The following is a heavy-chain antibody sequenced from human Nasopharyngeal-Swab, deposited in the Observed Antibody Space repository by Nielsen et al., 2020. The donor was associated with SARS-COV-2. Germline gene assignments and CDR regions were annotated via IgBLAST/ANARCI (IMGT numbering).Heavy chain of an antibody. J-gene: IGHJ6*03. V-gene: IGHV4-39*07. CDR2: IYYSGSP. D-gene: IGHD3-10*01. Sequence: WIRQPPGKGLEGIGSIYYSGSPYYNPSLKSRVTISVDTSKNQFSLKLSSVTAADTAVYYCARAKVGEARPHPVASVRYMDVWGKGTTVTVSS. CDR3: ARAKVGEARPHPVASVRYMDV.